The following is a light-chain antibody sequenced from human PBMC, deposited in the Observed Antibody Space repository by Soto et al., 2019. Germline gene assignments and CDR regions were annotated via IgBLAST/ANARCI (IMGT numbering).Light chain of an antibody. CDR3: AAWDDSLNGNVV. CDR2: SNN. V-gene: IGLV1-44*01. Sequence: QPVLTQPPSASGTPGQRVTISCSGSSSNIGSNTVNWYQQHPGTAPKLLIYSNNQRPSGVPDRFSGSKSGTSASLAISGLQSEDEDDYYCAAWDDSLNGNVVFGGGTKLTVL. CDR1: SSNIGSNT. J-gene: IGLJ2*01.